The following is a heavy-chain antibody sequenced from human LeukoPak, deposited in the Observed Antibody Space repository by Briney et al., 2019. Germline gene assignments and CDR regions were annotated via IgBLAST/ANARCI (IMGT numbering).Heavy chain of an antibody. CDR2: ISGSGGST. CDR1: GFTFSSYA. J-gene: IGHJ4*02. V-gene: IGHV3-23*01. Sequence: QPGGSLRLSCAASGFTFSSYAMSWVRQAPGKGLEWVSAISGSGGSTYYADSVKGRFTISRDNSKNTLYLQMNSLRAEDTAVYYCAKDPIPYYYDSSGYPDFDYWGQGTLVTVSS. CDR3: AKDPIPYYYDSSGYPDFDY. D-gene: IGHD3-22*01.